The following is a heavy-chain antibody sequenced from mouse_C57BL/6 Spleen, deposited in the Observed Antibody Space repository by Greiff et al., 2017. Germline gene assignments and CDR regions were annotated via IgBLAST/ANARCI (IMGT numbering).Heavy chain of an antibody. J-gene: IGHJ2*01. D-gene: IGHD1-1*01. Sequence: QVQLQQSGAELVKPGASVKLSCKASGYTFTSYWMHWVKQRPGQGLEWIGMIHPNSGSTNYNEKFKSKATLTVDKSSSTAYMQLSSLTSEDSAVYYCAREGGYYGSPYYFDYWGQGTTLTVSS. V-gene: IGHV1-64*01. CDR2: IHPNSGST. CDR1: GYTFTSYW. CDR3: AREGGYYGSPYYFDY.